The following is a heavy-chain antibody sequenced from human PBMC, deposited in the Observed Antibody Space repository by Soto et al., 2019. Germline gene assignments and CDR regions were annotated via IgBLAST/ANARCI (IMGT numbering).Heavy chain of an antibody. Sequence: SETLSLTCAVYGGSFSDYYWSWIRQPPGKGLEWIGEINHRGSTNYNPSLKSRVTISVDTSKNQFSLKLSSVTAADTAVYYCARGYYDGDDAFDIWGQGTMVTVSS. D-gene: IGHD3-22*01. J-gene: IGHJ3*02. V-gene: IGHV4-34*01. CDR2: INHRGST. CDR3: ARGYYDGDDAFDI. CDR1: GGSFSDYY.